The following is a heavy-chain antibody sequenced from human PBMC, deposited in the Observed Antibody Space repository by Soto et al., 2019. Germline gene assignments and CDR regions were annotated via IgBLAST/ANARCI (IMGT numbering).Heavy chain of an antibody. J-gene: IGHJ6*02. V-gene: IGHV3-48*03. D-gene: IGHD1-26*01. CDR1: GFTFSSYE. CDR3: ARGWAKYYYYGMDV. CDR2: ISSSGSTI. Sequence: GGSLRLSCAAYGFTFSSYEMNWVRQAPGKGLEWVSYISSSGSTIYYADPVKGRFTISRDNAKNSLYLQMNSLRAEDTAVYYCARGWAKYYYYGMDVWGQGTTVTVSS.